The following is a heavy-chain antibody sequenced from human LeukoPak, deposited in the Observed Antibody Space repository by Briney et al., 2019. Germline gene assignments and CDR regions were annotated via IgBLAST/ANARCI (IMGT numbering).Heavy chain of an antibody. CDR2: INHSGST. Sequence: SETLSLTCAVYGGSFSGYYWSWIRQPPGKGLEWIGEINHSGSTNYNPSLKSRVTISVDTSKNQFSLKLSSVTAADTAVYYCARGGGSSGWFGYFDYWGQGTLVTVSS. D-gene: IGHD6-19*01. CDR3: ARGGGSSGWFGYFDY. J-gene: IGHJ4*02. CDR1: GGSFSGYY. V-gene: IGHV4-34*01.